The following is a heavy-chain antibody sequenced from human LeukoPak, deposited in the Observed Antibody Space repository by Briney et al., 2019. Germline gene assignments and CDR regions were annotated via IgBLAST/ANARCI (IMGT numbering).Heavy chain of an antibody. D-gene: IGHD3-3*01. Sequence: GGSLRLSCAASGFTFSSYWMSWVRQAPGKGLEWVANIKQDGNEKYYVDSVKGRFTISRDNAKNSLYLQMNSLRAEDTAVYYCARDFWSGYRDPHFDYWGQGTLVTVSS. CDR3: ARDFWSGYRDPHFDY. J-gene: IGHJ4*02. CDR1: GFTFSSYW. CDR2: IKQDGNEK. V-gene: IGHV3-7*01.